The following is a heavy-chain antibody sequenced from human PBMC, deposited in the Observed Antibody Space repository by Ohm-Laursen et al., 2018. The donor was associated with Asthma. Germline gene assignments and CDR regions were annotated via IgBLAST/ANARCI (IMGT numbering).Heavy chain of an antibody. J-gene: IGHJ4*02. CDR3: ARQYSGYDDDY. Sequence: ASVKVSCKASGYTFTSYDMHWVRQAPGQGLEWMGIINPSGGSTSYAQKFQGRVTMTRDTSTSTAYMELSSLRSEDTAVYYCARQYSGYDDDYWGQGTLVTVSS. CDR2: INPSGGST. CDR1: GYTFTSYD. V-gene: IGHV1-46*01. D-gene: IGHD5-12*01.